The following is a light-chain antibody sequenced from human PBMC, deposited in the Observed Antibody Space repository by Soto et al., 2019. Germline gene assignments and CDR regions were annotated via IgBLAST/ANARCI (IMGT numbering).Light chain of an antibody. CDR1: QSVSSN. V-gene: IGKV3-15*01. CDR2: GAS. J-gene: IGKJ1*01. Sequence: RASQSVSSNLALYQQKPGQAPRLLIYGASTRATGIPARFSGSGYGTEYTLTISSLQSEEFAVYFCEHYNTSPRTVGQGTTGDIK. CDR3: EHYNTSPRT.